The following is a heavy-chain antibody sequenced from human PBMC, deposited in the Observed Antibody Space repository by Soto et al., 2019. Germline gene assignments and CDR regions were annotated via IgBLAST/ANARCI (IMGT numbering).Heavy chain of an antibody. V-gene: IGHV4-31*01. J-gene: IGHJ5*02. CDR3: PRSLFP. Sequence: QVQLQESGPGLVKPSQTLSLTCTVSGGSISTGGYYWNWIRQHPGKGLEWIGYFYYSGSTYYNPSLKRPVTISVNTSQNPFSLKLRSLTAAHPSLYYFPRSLFPWAPGTLVTVSS. CDR1: GGSISTGGYY. CDR2: FYYSGST. D-gene: IGHD3-16*01.